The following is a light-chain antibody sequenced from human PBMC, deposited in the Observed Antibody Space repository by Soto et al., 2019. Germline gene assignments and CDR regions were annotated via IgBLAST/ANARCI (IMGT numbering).Light chain of an antibody. CDR3: QRYGSSGT. J-gene: IGKJ1*01. CDR2: GAS. Sequence: ESVSTQSPGTLSLSPEERATLSCRASQSVSNNYLAWYQQKPGQAPRLLIYGASNRATGIPDRFSGSGSGTDFTLTISRLEPEDFAVYYCQRYGSSGTFGQGTKVDI. V-gene: IGKV3-20*01. CDR1: QSVSNNY.